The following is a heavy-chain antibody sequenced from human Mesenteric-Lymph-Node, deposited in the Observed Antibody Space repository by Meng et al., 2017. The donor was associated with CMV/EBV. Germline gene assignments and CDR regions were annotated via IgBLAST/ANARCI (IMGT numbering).Heavy chain of an antibody. D-gene: IGHD5-24*01. V-gene: IGHV1-2*06. J-gene: IGHJ4*02. CDR2: INANSDGT. Sequence: SCKASAYPFTDFYMHWVRQAPGQGLEWMGRINANSDGTDYAQKFKGRVAMTRDPSSSTAYMELSSLRSDDTALYYCARDNGYTFAFWGQGALVTVSS. CDR1: AYPFTDFY. CDR3: ARDNGYTFAF.